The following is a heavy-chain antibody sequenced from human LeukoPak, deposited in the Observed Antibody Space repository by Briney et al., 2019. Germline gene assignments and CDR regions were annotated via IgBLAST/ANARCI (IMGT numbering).Heavy chain of an antibody. CDR1: GYTFTSYD. CDR3: AKRGYSYGLQYYYYYYMDV. D-gene: IGHD5-18*01. V-gene: IGHV1-8*01. J-gene: IGHJ6*03. CDR2: MNPNSCNK. Sequence: ASVKVSCNSSGYTFTSYDINWVRQPTGQGLEWMGCMNPNSCNKRYAQKLQGRVTMTRNTSISTAYMELSSLRSEDTAVYYCAKRGYSYGLQYYYYYYMDVWGKGTTVTVSS.